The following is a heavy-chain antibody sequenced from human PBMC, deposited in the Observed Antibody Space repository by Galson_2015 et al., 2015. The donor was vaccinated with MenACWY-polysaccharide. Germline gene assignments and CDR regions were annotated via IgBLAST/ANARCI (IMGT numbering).Heavy chain of an antibody. CDR1: GFTFSSYG. J-gene: IGHJ4*02. Sequence: SLRLSCAASGFTFSSYGMHWVRQAPGKGLEWVAFIRYDGSNKYYADSVKGRFTISRDNSKNTLSLQMNSLRVEDTAVYYCAKDGGRTVTTSPAYYFDYWGQGTLVTVSS. CDR2: IRYDGSNK. CDR3: AKDGGRTVTTSPAYYFDY. V-gene: IGHV3-30*02. D-gene: IGHD4-11*01.